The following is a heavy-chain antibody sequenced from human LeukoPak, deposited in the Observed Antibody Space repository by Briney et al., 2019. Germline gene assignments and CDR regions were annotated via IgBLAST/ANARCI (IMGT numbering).Heavy chain of an antibody. D-gene: IGHD3-22*01. CDR3: ARVSYYDSSGYYYDYFDY. CDR1: GGSFSGYY. Sequence: PSETLSLTCAVYGGSFSGYYWSWIRQPPGKGLERIGEINHSGSTNYNPSLKSRVTISVDTSKNQFSLKLSSVTAADTAVYYCARVSYYDSSGYYYDYFDYWGQGTLVTVSS. V-gene: IGHV4-34*01. CDR2: INHSGST. J-gene: IGHJ4*02.